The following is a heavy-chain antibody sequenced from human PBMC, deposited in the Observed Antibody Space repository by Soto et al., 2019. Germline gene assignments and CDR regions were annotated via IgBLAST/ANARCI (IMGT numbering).Heavy chain of an antibody. CDR3: AKRPASIITFDY. Sequence: EVQLLDSGGGLVQPGGSLRLSCAASGFTFSNYAMSWVRQAPGKGLEWVSTISGNGGSTYYADSVKGRFTISRDNSKNRLFLQINCLRDDDSAVYYCAKRPASIITFDYWGQGTPVTVSS. CDR1: GFTFSNYA. D-gene: IGHD2-2*01. CDR2: ISGNGGST. V-gene: IGHV3-23*01. J-gene: IGHJ4*02.